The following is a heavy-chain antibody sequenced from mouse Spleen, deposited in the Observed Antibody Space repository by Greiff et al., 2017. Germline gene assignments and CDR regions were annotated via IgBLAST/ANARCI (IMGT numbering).Heavy chain of an antibody. CDR2: ISSGGSYT. CDR3: ARQGYDAYYYAMDY. J-gene: IGHJ4*01. CDR1: GFTFSSYA. Sequence: EVKLVESGGGLVKPGGSLKLSCAASGFTFSSYAMSWVRQTPEKRLEWVATISSGGSYTYYPDSVKGRFTISRDNAKNTLYLQMSSLRSEDTAMYYCARQGYDAYYYAMDYWGQGTSVTVSS. D-gene: IGHD2-14*01. V-gene: IGHV5-9-3*01.